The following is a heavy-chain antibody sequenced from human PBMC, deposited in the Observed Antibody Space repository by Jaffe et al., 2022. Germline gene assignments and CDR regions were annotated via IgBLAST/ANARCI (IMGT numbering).Heavy chain of an antibody. CDR1: GFTFSEYY. D-gene: IGHD2-2*01. Sequence: QVQLVESGGDLVRPGGSLRLSCAASGFTFSEYYMSWIRQAPGKGLEWVSHISISSNTVKYTDSVKGRFTISRDNAKNSLYLQMNSLRAEDTAVYYCARPYCDSSTCSNWGDAFDIWGQGTLVTVSS. CDR3: ARPYCDSSTCSNWGDAFDI. V-gene: IGHV3-11*01. J-gene: IGHJ3*02. CDR2: ISISSNTV.